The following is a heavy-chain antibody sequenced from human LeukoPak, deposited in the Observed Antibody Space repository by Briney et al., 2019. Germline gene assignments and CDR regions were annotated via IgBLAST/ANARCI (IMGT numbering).Heavy chain of an antibody. CDR3: AKGLTNLGDD. CDR1: GFTFSTYA. D-gene: IGHD3-9*01. Sequence: GGSLRLSCAAYGFTFSTYAMSWVRQAPGKGLEWVSGLSGSGSSAYYADSVKGRFTISRDNSKNTLYLQMNSLRPEDTAVYYCAKGLTNLGDDWGQGTLVTVSS. V-gene: IGHV3-23*01. J-gene: IGHJ4*02. CDR2: LSGSGSSA.